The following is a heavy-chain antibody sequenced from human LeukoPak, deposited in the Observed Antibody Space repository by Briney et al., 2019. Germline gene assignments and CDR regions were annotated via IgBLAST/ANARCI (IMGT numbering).Heavy chain of an antibody. Sequence: GGSLRLSCAASGFIFSNYAMSWVRQAPGEGLEWVANIKQDGSDKYYMDSVKGRFTISRDNAKNSLYLQMNSLRAEDTAVYYCARVRPGYFDYWGQGSPVTVSS. V-gene: IGHV3-7*01. D-gene: IGHD7-27*01. CDR1: GFIFSNYA. J-gene: IGHJ4*02. CDR3: ARVRPGYFDY. CDR2: IKQDGSDK.